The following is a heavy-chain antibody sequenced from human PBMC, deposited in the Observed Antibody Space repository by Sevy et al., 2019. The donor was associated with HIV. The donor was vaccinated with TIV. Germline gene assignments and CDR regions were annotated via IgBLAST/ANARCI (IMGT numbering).Heavy chain of an antibody. J-gene: IGHJ4*02. V-gene: IGHV1-69*13. D-gene: IGHD6-19*01. CDR2: IIPILGTV. CDR1: GGTFSSYG. Sequence: ASVKVSCKASGGTFSSYGISWVRQAPGQGLEWMGGIIPILGTVNYAQKFQGRVTITADESTKTAYMGLSSLRSEDTAEYYCARGGGNGWYYFDYWGQETLVTVSS. CDR3: ARGGGNGWYYFDY.